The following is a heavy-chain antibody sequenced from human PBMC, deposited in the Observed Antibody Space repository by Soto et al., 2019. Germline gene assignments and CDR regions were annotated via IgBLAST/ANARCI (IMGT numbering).Heavy chain of an antibody. J-gene: IGHJ4*02. Sequence: QVQLVESGGGVVQPGRSLRLSYAASGFTFSSYGMHWVRQAPGKGLEWVAVISYDGSNKYYADSVKGRFTISRDNSKNTLYLQMNSLRAEDTAVYYCAKDQQQLHSVFDYWGQGTLVTVSS. V-gene: IGHV3-30*18. CDR3: AKDQQQLHSVFDY. CDR1: GFTFSSYG. CDR2: ISYDGSNK. D-gene: IGHD6-13*01.